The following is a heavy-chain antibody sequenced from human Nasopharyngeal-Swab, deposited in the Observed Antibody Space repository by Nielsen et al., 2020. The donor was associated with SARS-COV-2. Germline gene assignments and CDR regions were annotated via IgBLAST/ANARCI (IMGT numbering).Heavy chain of an antibody. CDR1: GLSFSNFA. D-gene: IGHD3-16*01. CDR3: AKLGGGVGY. J-gene: IGHJ4*02. CDR2: ISFRGATK. Sequence: GESLKISCAASGLSFSNFAMSWVRQAPGKGLEWVSGISFRGATKYYADSVKGRFTVSRDNSKNTLYLQMNSLRADDTVLYYCAKLGGGVGYWGQGALVTVSS. V-gene: IGHV3-23*01.